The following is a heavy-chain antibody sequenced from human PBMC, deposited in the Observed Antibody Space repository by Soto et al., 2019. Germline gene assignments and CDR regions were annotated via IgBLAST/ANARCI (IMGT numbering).Heavy chain of an antibody. CDR3: ARATKRYYFDY. V-gene: IGHV4-31*03. J-gene: IGHJ4*02. Sequence: QVQLQESGPGLVKPSQTLSLTCTVSGGSISSGGYYWSWLRQHPGKGLEWIGYIYYTGSTYYNPSLKRRVTISVDPSKSQSSLKLSSVTAADTAVYDCARATKRYYFDYWGQGTLVTVSS. D-gene: IGHD2-8*01. CDR2: IYYTGST. CDR1: GGSISSGGYY.